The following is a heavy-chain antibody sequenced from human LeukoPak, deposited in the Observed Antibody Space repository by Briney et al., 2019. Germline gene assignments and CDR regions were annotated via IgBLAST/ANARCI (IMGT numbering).Heavy chain of an antibody. D-gene: IGHD3-3*01. V-gene: IGHV4-30-4*01. CDR1: GGSISSGDYF. CDR3: TRAYWIGFHFDS. J-gene: IGHJ4*02. Sequence: SETLSLTCSVSGGSISSGDYFWTWIRQPPGKGLEYIGYIYYSGTTYYNPSLKSRITMSVDMSANQFSLRLTSVSAADTAVYYCTRAYWIGFHFDSWGQGILVAVSS. CDR2: IYYSGTT.